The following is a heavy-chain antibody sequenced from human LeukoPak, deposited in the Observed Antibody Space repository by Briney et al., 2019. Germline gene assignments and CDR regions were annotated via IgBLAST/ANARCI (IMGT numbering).Heavy chain of an antibody. V-gene: IGHV3-30*04. D-gene: IGHD2-15*01. CDR2: ISYDGSNK. CDR3: ARALGYCSGGSCYSFYYYYGMDV. CDR1: GFTFSSYA. J-gene: IGHJ6*04. Sequence: GGSLRLSCAASGFTFSSYAMHWVRQAPGKGLEWVAVISYDGSNKYYADYVKGRFTISRDNSKNTLYLQMNSLRAEDTAVYYCARALGYCSGGSCYSFYYYYGMDVWGKGTTVTVSS.